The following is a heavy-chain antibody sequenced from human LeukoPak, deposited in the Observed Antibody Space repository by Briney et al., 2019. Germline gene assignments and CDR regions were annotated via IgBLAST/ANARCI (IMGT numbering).Heavy chain of an antibody. CDR1: GFTFSSYA. CDR2: ISGSGGST. Sequence: GGSLRLSCAASGFTFSSYAMSWVRQAPGKGLKWVSAISGSGGSTYYADSVKGRFTISRDNSKNTLYLQMNSLRAEDTAVYYCAKADGFTVTTHFDYWGQGTLVTVSS. D-gene: IGHD4-17*01. CDR3: AKADGFTVTTHFDY. V-gene: IGHV3-23*01. J-gene: IGHJ4*02.